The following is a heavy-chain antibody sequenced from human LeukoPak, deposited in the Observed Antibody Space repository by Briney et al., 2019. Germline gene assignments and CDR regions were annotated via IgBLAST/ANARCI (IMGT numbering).Heavy chain of an antibody. J-gene: IGHJ4*02. CDR2: IRRKADGGTT. CDR3: TTEYSGGLDY. Sequence: GGSLRLSCTASGFSFSNAWMNWVRQAPGKGLEWVGRIRRKADGGTTDYAAPVKGRFIISRDDSQNTLYLQMNGLKSEDTALYYCTTEYSGGLDYWGQGTLVTVSS. V-gene: IGHV3-15*01. CDR1: GFSFSNAW. D-gene: IGHD1-26*01.